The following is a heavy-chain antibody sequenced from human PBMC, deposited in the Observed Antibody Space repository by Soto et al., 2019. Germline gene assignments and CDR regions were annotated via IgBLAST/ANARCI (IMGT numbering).Heavy chain of an antibody. CDR1: GYTFTSYG. J-gene: IGHJ6*02. D-gene: IGHD3-22*01. Sequence: QVQLVQSGAEVKKPGASVKVSCKASGYTFTSYGISWVRQAPGQGLEWMGWISAYNGNTNYAQKLQGRVTMTTDTSTSPAYMELRSLRSDDTAVYYCARDYRFYDSSGENYYYYGMDVWGQGTTVTVSS. V-gene: IGHV1-18*01. CDR2: ISAYNGNT. CDR3: ARDYRFYDSSGENYYYYGMDV.